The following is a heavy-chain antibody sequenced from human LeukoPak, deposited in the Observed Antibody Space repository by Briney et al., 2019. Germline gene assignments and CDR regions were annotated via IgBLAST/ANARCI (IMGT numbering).Heavy chain of an antibody. J-gene: IGHJ4*02. CDR3: AIRYYYDSSGYSNGFDY. D-gene: IGHD3-22*01. CDR1: GGTLSSYA. V-gene: IGHV1-69*13. Sequence: EASVKVSCKASGGTLSSYAISWVRQAPGQGLEWMGGIIPIFGTANYAQKFQGRVTITADESTSTAYMELSSLRSEDTAVYYCAIRYYYDSSGYSNGFDYWGQGTLVTVSS. CDR2: IIPIFGTA.